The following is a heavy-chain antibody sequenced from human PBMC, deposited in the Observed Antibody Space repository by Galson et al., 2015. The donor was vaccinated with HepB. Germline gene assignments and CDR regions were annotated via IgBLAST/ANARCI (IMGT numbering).Heavy chain of an antibody. Sequence: SLRLSCAASGFTLSRYSMNWVRQAPGKGLEWVSYISSGSITIYYGYSVKGRFTISRDNAKNSLYLQMNSLRAEDTAVYYCARVRLYSGAFDIWGQGTMVTVSS. CDR3: ARVRLYSGAFDI. V-gene: IGHV3-48*01. CDR1: GFTLSRYS. D-gene: IGHD2-15*01. CDR2: ISSGSITI. J-gene: IGHJ3*02.